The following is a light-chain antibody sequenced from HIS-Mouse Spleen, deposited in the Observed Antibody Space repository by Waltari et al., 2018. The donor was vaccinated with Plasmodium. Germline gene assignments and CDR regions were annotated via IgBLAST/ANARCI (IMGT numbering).Light chain of an antibody. CDR2: YYSDSDK. CDR1: SDFTVGSYN. V-gene: IGLV5-37*01. Sequence: QPVLTQPPSSSASPGESARLTCTLPSDFTVGSYNIYLYQQKPGSPPRYLLYYYSDSDKGQGSGVPSRFSGSKDASANTGILLISGLQSEDEADYYCMIWPSNASGVFGGGTKLTVL. J-gene: IGLJ3*02. CDR3: MIWPSNASGV.